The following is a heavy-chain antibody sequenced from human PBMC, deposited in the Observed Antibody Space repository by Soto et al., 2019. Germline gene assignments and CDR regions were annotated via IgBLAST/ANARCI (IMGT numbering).Heavy chain of an antibody. CDR3: ARDQGSHPGD. J-gene: IGHJ4*02. CDR2: IYHSGST. D-gene: IGHD6-13*01. V-gene: IGHV4-4*02. CDR1: GLSISSGDW. Sequence: QVQLQESGPGLVRPSGTVSLTCAVSGLSISSGDWWSWVRQPPGKGLEWIGEIYHSGSTNYNPSLKSRVTMSVVPSKDLFSLTLTSVTAADTAFYYCARDQGSHPGDWGQGTLVSVSS.